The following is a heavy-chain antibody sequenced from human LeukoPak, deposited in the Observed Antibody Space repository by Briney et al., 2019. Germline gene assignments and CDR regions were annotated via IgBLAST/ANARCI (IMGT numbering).Heavy chain of an antibody. Sequence: SETLSLTCTVSGGSISSSSYSWSWIRQPPGKGLEWIGYIYYSGSTYYNPSLKSRVTISVDTSKNQFSLKLSSVTAADTAVYYCARIYDSSGYDAFDIWGQGTMVTVSS. V-gene: IGHV4-30-4*07. D-gene: IGHD3-22*01. CDR3: ARIYDSSGYDAFDI. CDR2: IYYSGST. J-gene: IGHJ3*02. CDR1: GGSISSSSYS.